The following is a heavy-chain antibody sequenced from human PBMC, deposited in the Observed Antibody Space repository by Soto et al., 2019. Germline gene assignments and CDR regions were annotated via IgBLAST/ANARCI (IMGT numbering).Heavy chain of an antibody. CDR3: AKGHYYYGMDV. CDR2: ISWNSGSI. CDR1: GFTFDDHA. V-gene: IGHV3-9*01. J-gene: IGHJ6*02. Sequence: EVQLVESGGGLVQPGRSLRLSCAASGFTFDDHAMHWVRQAPGKGLEWVSGISWNSGSIGYADSVKGRFTISRDNAKNSLYLQMNSLRAEDTALYYCAKGHYYYGMDVWGQGTTVTVSS.